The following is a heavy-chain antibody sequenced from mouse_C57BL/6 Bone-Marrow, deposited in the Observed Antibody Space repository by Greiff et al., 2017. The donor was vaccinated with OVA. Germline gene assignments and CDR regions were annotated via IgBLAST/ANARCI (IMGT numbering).Heavy chain of an antibody. CDR1: GYTFTDYE. Sequence: QVQLKESGAELVRPGASVTLSCKASGYTFTDYEMHWVKQTPVHGLEWIGAIDPETGGTAYNQKFKGKAILTADKSSSTAYMELRSLTSEDSAVYYCTRWDRGTHWYFDVWGTGTTVTVSS. CDR2: IDPETGGT. V-gene: IGHV1-15*01. D-gene: IGHD3-1*01. CDR3: TRWDRGTHWYFDV. J-gene: IGHJ1*03.